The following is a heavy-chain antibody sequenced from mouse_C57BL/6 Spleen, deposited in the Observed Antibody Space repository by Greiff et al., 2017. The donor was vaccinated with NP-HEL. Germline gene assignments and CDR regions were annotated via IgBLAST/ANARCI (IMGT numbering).Heavy chain of an antibody. CDR1: GYTFTSYW. CDR3: ARYEWETAQVSAWFAY. Sequence: QVQLQQSGADLVKPGASVKLSCKASGYTFTSYWMHWVKQRPGQGLEWIGMIHPNSGSTNYNEKFKSKATLTVDKSSSTAYMQLSSLTSEDSAVYYCARYEWETAQVSAWFAYWGQGTLVTVSA. V-gene: IGHV1-64*01. CDR2: IHPNSGST. D-gene: IGHD3-2*02. J-gene: IGHJ3*01.